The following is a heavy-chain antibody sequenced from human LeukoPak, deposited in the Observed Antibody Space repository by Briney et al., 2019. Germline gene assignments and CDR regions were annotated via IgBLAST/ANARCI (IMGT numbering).Heavy chain of an antibody. J-gene: IGHJ4*02. CDR1: GGTFSSYA. D-gene: IGHD3-9*01. CDR3: AREHYDILTCYYSGHYFDY. CDR2: IIPILGIA. Sequence: SVKVSCKASGGTFSSYAISWVRQAPGQGLEWMGRIIPILGIANYAQKFQGRVTITADKSTSTAYMELSSLRSEDTAVYYCAREHYDILTCYYSGHYFDYWGQGTLVTVSS. V-gene: IGHV1-69*04.